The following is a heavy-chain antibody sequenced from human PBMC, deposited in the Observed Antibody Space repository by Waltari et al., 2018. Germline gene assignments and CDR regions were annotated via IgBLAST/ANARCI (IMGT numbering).Heavy chain of an antibody. Sequence: QVQLVQSGAEVKKPGSSVKVSCKASGGTFSSYAISWVRRAPGQGLEWMGGIIPIFGTANYAQKFQGRVTITADESTSTAYMELSSLRSEDTAVYYCAREYSSSSGVYYYGMDVWGQGTTVTVSS. V-gene: IGHV1-69*01. CDR3: AREYSSSSGVYYYGMDV. D-gene: IGHD6-6*01. CDR1: GGTFSSYA. CDR2: IIPIFGTA. J-gene: IGHJ6*02.